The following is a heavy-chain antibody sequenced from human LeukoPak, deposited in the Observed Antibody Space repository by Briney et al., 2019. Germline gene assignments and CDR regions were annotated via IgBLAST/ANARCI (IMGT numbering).Heavy chain of an antibody. J-gene: IGHJ1*01. CDR3: ARLSSGRPHEYFQH. V-gene: IGHV4-59*01. CDR1: GDSISSYY. Sequence: SETLSLTCTVSGDSISSYYWSWVRQPPGKGLEWIAYIYSSGSTNYNPSLKSRATISVDTSKNQFSLRLTSVTAADTAVYYCARLSSGRPHEYFQHWGQGTLVTVSS. CDR2: IYSSGST. D-gene: IGHD3-22*01.